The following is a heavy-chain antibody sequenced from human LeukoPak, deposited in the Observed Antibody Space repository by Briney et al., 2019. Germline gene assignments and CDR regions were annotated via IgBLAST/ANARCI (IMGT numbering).Heavy chain of an antibody. CDR2: IRYDGSNK. V-gene: IGHV3-30*02. J-gene: IGHJ4*02. Sequence: GGSLRLSCAASGFTFSSYGMHWVRQAPGKGLEWVAFIRYDGSNKYYADSVKGRFTVSRDNAKNSLYLQMNTLRAEDTAKYYCARLYYYNSGRSYPSIYFNYWGQGTLVTVSS. D-gene: IGHD3-10*01. CDR3: ARLYYYNSGRSYPSIYFNY. CDR1: GFTFSSYG.